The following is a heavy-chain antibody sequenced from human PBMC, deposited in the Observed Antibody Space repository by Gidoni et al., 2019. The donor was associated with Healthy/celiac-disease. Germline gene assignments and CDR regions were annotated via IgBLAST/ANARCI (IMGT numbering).Heavy chain of an antibody. V-gene: IGHV4-59*01. Sequence: QVQLQESGPGPVKPSETLSLTCTVSGGSISSYYWSWIRQPPGKGLEWIGYIYYSGSTNYNPSLKSRVTISVDTSKNQFSLKLSSVTAADTAVYYCARAPSFGGVIVFDYWGQGTLVTVSS. D-gene: IGHD3-16*02. CDR2: IYYSGST. J-gene: IGHJ4*02. CDR1: GGSISSYY. CDR3: ARAPSFGGVIVFDY.